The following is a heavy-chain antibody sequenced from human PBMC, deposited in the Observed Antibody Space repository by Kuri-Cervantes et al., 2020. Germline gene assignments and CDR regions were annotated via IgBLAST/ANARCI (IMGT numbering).Heavy chain of an antibody. CDR1: GYTFTGYY. D-gene: IGHD3-10*01. CDR2: INPNSGGT. Sequence: ASVKVSCKASGYTFTGYYMHWVRQAPGQGLEWMGWINPNSGGTNYAQKFQGRVTMTRDTSISTAYMELSRLRSDDTAVYYCARVKSNCYYGSGSHYYYYGMDVWGQGTTVTVSS. J-gene: IGHJ6*02. CDR3: ARVKSNCYYGSGSHYYYYGMDV. V-gene: IGHV1-2*02.